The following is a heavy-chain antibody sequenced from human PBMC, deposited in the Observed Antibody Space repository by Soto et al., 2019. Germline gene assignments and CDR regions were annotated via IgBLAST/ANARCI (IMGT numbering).Heavy chain of an antibody. Sequence: GSLRLSCAASGFTFSSYAMSWVRQAPGKGLEWVSAISGSGGSTYYADSVKGRFTISRDNSKNTLYLQMNSLRAEDTAVYYCAKRRLNTITSLSDYWGQGVQVTVSS. V-gene: IGHV3-23*01. D-gene: IGHD2-2*01. CDR2: ISGSGGST. CDR3: AKRRLNTITSLSDY. J-gene: IGHJ1*01. CDR1: GFTFSSYA.